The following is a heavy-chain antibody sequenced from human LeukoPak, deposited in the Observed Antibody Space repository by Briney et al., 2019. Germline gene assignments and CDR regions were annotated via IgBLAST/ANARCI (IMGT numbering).Heavy chain of an antibody. CDR2: ISGSGGST. CDR3: AKDVGGDY. D-gene: IGHD3-16*01. Sequence: GGSLRLSCAASGFTFSNSAMSWVRQAPGKGLEWVSAISGSGGSTYYADSVKGHFTISRDNTKNTLYLQMNSLRAEDTAVYYCAKDVGGDYWGQGTLVTVSS. V-gene: IGHV3-23*01. J-gene: IGHJ4*02. CDR1: GFTFSNSA.